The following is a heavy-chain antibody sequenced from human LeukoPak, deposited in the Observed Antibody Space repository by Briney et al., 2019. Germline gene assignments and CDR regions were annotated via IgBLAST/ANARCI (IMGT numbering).Heavy chain of an antibody. CDR1: GGSISSSSYY. CDR3: ARRVVVAAFDY. J-gene: IGHJ4*02. D-gene: IGHD2-15*01. CDR2: IYYSGST. Sequence: SETLSLTCTVSGGSISSSSYYWGWIRQPPGKGLEWLGSIYYSGSTYYNPSLKSRVTISVDTSKNQFSLKLSSVTAADTAVYYCARRVVVAAFDYWGQGTLVTVSS. V-gene: IGHV4-39*01.